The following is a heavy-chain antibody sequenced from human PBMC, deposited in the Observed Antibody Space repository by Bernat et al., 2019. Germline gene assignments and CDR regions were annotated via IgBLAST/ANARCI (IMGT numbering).Heavy chain of an antibody. V-gene: IGHV4-59*12. CDR2: IYYSGST. CDR1: GGSISSYY. CDR3: AREAGEIDCDGSGWFDP. J-gene: IGHJ5*02. D-gene: IGHD3-10*01. Sequence: QVQLQESGPGLVKPSETLSLTCTVSGGSISSYYWSWIRQPPGKGLEWIGYIYYSGSTNYNPSLKSRVTISVDTSKNQFSLKLSSVTAADTAVYYCAREAGEIDCDGSGWFDPWGQGTLVTVSS.